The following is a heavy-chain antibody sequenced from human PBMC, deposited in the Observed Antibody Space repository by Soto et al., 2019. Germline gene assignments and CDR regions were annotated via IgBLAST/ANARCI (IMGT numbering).Heavy chain of an antibody. CDR2: ISWNSDNI. Sequence: PGGSLRLCCAASGVTFDYYAMHWVRQAPGKGLEWVSGISWNSDNIGYADSVKGRFTISRDNVKNSLYLQMNSLRAEDTALYYCAKDLYSNYGDAFDIWGQGTMVTVPS. V-gene: IGHV3-9*01. CDR3: AKDLYSNYGDAFDI. CDR1: GVTFDYYA. J-gene: IGHJ3*02. D-gene: IGHD4-4*01.